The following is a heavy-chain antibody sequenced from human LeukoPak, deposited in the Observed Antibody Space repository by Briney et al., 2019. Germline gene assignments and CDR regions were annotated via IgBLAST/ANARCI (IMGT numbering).Heavy chain of an antibody. CDR2: INAGNGNT. Sequence: ASVKVSCKASGYTFTSYAMHWVRQAPGQRLEWMGWINAGNGNTKYSQEFQGRVTITRDTSASTAYMELSSLRSEDMAVYYCAKGGYSGYGSYYYYMDVWGKGTTVTVSS. J-gene: IGHJ6*03. V-gene: IGHV1-3*03. CDR3: AKGGYSGYGSYYYYMDV. D-gene: IGHD5-12*01. CDR1: GYTFTSYA.